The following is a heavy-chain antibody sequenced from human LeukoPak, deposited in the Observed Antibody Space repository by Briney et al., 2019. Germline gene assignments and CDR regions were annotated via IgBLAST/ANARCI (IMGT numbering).Heavy chain of an antibody. Sequence: PGRSLRLSCGASGFTFDDYAMHWVRQAPGKGLEWVSGISWNSGSIGYADSVKGRFTISRDNAKNSLYLQMNSLRAEDTALYYCAKAKFEFYEYNWFDPWGQGTLVTVSS. V-gene: IGHV3-9*01. J-gene: IGHJ5*02. CDR1: GFTFDDYA. CDR2: ISWNSGSI. CDR3: AKAKFEFYEYNWFDP. D-gene: IGHD5/OR15-5a*01.